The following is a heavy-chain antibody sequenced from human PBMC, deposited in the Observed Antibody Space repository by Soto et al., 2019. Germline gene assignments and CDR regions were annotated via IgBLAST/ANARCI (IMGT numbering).Heavy chain of an antibody. D-gene: IGHD6-13*01. CDR2: ISGSGGST. J-gene: IGHJ4*02. CDR3: ARVHSSSLDY. Sequence: EVQLLESGGGLVQPGGSLRLSCAASGFTFSSYAMSWVRQAPGKGLEWVSAISGSGGSTYYADSVKSRFTISRDNSENTLYLQMNSLRAEDTAVYYCARVHSSSLDYWGQGTLVTVSS. V-gene: IGHV3-23*01. CDR1: GFTFSSYA.